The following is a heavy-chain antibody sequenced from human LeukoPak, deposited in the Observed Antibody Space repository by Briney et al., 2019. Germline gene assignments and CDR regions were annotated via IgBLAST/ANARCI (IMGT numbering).Heavy chain of an antibody. CDR1: GFTFSSYA. CDR3: ARGYYDSSGYYPFDY. Sequence: PGRSLRLSCAASGFTFSSYAMHWVRQAPGKGLEWVAVISYDGSNKYYADSVKGRFTISRDNSKNTLYLQMNSLRAEDTAVYYCARGYYDSSGYYPFDYWGQGTLVTVSS. V-gene: IGHV3-30*04. CDR2: ISYDGSNK. D-gene: IGHD3-22*01. J-gene: IGHJ4*02.